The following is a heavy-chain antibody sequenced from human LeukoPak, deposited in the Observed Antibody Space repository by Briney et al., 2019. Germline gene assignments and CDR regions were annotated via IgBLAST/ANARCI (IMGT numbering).Heavy chain of an antibody. J-gene: IGHJ3*02. CDR2: IYYGGTT. Sequence: GSLRLSCVASGLTVSSYSMNWVRQPPGKGLEWIGSIYYGGTTYYNPSLKSRVSISVDTSESQFSLKLSSVTAADTALYYCTRGLPRANDAFDIWGRGTMVTVSS. V-gene: IGHV4-39*01. CDR1: GLTVSSYSMN. CDR3: TRGLPRANDAFDI.